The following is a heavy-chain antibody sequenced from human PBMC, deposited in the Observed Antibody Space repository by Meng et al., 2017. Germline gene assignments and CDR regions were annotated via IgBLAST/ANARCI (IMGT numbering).Heavy chain of an antibody. J-gene: IGHJ4*02. V-gene: IGHV3-48*03. Sequence: GESLKISCAASGFTFSSYEMNWVRQAPGKGLEWVSYISSSGSTIYYADSVKGRFTISRDNAKNSLYLQMNSLRAEDTAVYYCARERRGYSYGRNFDYWGQGTLVTVSS. D-gene: IGHD5-18*01. CDR1: GFTFSSYE. CDR2: ISSSGSTI. CDR3: ARERRGYSYGRNFDY.